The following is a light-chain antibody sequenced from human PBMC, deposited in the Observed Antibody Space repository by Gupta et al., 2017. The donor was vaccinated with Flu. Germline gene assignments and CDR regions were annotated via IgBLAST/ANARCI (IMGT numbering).Light chain of an antibody. CDR1: NSHSSHNY. CDR2: DNN. Sequence: QSVLTQPPSMAAAPGQNITISCSGSNSHSSHNYVSCYHTLPAPAPNLLIYDNNRRDSGIPERFSGSKSATSATLHITGLQTGDEADYYCDTWDSSRSAWVFGGGTTLTVL. J-gene: IGLJ3*02. CDR3: DTWDSSRSAWV. V-gene: IGLV1-51*01.